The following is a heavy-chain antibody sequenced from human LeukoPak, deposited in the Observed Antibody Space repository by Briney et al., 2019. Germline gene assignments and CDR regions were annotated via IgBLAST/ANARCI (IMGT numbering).Heavy chain of an antibody. V-gene: IGHV3-30*18. CDR1: GFTFSSYG. CDR2: ISYDGSNK. CDR3: AKERDSGSYFYYFDY. J-gene: IGHJ4*02. D-gene: IGHD1-26*01. Sequence: PGGSLRLSCAASGFTFSSYGMHWVRQAPGKGLEWAAVISYDGSNKYYADSVKGRFTISRDNSKNTLYLQMNSLRAEDTAVYNCAKERDSGSYFYYFDYWGQGTLVTVSS.